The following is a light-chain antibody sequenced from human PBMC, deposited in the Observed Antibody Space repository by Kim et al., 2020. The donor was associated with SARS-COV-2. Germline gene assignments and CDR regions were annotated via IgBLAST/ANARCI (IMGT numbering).Light chain of an antibody. J-gene: IGLJ3*02. CDR2: NDY. CDR3: AAWDDSRTWV. CDR1: RSNIGSNT. Sequence: QSVLTQPPSASGAPGQRVTISCSGSRSNIGSNTVNWYQQLPGTAPKLLIYNDYQRPSGVPDRFSGSKSGTSASLAISGLRSEDEADYYCAAWDDSRTWVFGGGTQLTVL. V-gene: IGLV1-44*01.